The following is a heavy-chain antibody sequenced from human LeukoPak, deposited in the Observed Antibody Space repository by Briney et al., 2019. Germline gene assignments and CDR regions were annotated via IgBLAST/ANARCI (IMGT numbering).Heavy chain of an antibody. Sequence: PSETLSLTWTVSGXSISSSSNYWGWIRQPPGKGQEWIGSIYYSGSTYYKPSLKSRGTISLDTSKNQFSLKLSSVTAADTAVYFCARQSRSVDPLTYWGQGTLVTVSS. D-gene: IGHD5-12*01. CDR2: IYYSGST. CDR1: GXSISSSSNY. V-gene: IGHV4-39*01. CDR3: ARQSRSVDPLTY. J-gene: IGHJ4*02.